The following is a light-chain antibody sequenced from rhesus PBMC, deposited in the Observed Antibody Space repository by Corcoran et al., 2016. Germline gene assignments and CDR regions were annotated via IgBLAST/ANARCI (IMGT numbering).Light chain of an antibody. CDR2: EAS. J-gene: IGKJ1*01. V-gene: IGKV1-21*01. CDR3: QHYYSTPPWT. Sequence: DIQMTQSPSSLSASVGDRVTITCRASQGITNDLSWYQQKPGENPKLLIYEASSLQSGIPSRFSGSGSGTDFTLTISSLQSEDFATYYCQHYYSTPPWTFGQGTKVEIK. CDR1: QGITND.